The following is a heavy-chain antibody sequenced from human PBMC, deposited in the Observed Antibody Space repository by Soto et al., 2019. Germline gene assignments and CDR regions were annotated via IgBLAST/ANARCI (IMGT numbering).Heavy chain of an antibody. Sequence: GGSLRLSCAASGFTFSSYAMSWVRQAPGKGLEWVSAISGSGGSTYYADSVKGRFTISRDNSKNTLYLQMNSLRAEDTAVYYCAKDRGDFWSGYYRWADAFDIWGQGTMVTVSS. CDR2: ISGSGGST. CDR3: AKDRGDFWSGYYRWADAFDI. V-gene: IGHV3-23*01. J-gene: IGHJ3*02. CDR1: GFTFSSYA. D-gene: IGHD3-3*01.